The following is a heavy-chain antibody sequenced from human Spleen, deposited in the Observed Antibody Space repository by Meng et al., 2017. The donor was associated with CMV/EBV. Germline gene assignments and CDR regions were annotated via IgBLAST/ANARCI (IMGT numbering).Heavy chain of an antibody. J-gene: IGHJ4*02. D-gene: IGHD3-3*01. CDR2: INHSGST. CDR3: ARGQSTHTRRSGYDNDY. Sequence: QVQLQRWAHGRLNHADTLSFSSSAYGGTFSGSYWSWIRQPPGNGLEWIGEINHSGSTNYNPSLKSRVTISVDTSKNQFSLKLSSVSAADTAVYYCARGQSTHTRRSGYDNDYWGQGTLVTVSS. CDR1: GGTFSGSY. V-gene: IGHV4-34*01.